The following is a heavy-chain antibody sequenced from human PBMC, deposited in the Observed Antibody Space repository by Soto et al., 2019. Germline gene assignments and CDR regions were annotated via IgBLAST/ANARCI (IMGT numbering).Heavy chain of an antibody. CDR1: GFSFSTTGVG. D-gene: IGHD6-19*01. Sequence: QITLKESGPTLVKPTQTLTLTCTFSGFSFSTTGVGVGWIRQPPGKALEWLALIYWDDDKRYSPSLKRRLTITKETSKNQVVLTTTNMDPVDTATYYCAHRQAQGIGLAGTFDSWGQGTLVTVSS. CDR2: IYWDDDK. J-gene: IGHJ4*02. CDR3: AHRQAQGIGLAGTFDS. V-gene: IGHV2-5*02.